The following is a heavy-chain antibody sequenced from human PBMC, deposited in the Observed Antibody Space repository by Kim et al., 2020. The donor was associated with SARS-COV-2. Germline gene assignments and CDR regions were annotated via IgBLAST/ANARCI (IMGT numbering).Heavy chain of an antibody. Sequence: ASVKVSCKASGYTFTSYGISWVRQAPGQGLEWMGWISAYNGNTNYAQKLQGRVTMTTDTSTSTAYMELRSLRSDDTAVYYCARVGDILTGYYLWSEFDYWGQGTLVTVSS. CDR2: ISAYNGNT. D-gene: IGHD3-9*01. V-gene: IGHV1-18*04. J-gene: IGHJ4*02. CDR3: ARVGDILTGYYLWSEFDY. CDR1: GYTFTSYG.